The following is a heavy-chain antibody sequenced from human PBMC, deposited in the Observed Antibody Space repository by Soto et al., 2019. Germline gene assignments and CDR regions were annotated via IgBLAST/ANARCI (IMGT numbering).Heavy chain of an antibody. CDR1: GFTFSAYN. CDR2: ITTVSSTI. CDR3: ARDSYGLGDY. V-gene: IGHV3-48*04. Sequence: EVQLVESGGGLVQPGGSLRLSCAASGFTFSAYNMHWVRQAPGKGLEWVSYITTVSSTIYYADSVKGRFTIPRDNAKNSLYLQMNSLRAEDTAVYYCARDSYGLGDYWGQGTLVTVSS. D-gene: IGHD3-16*01. J-gene: IGHJ4*02.